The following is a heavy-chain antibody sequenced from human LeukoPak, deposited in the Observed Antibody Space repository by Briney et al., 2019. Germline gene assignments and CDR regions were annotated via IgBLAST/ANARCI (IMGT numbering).Heavy chain of an antibody. CDR3: ARIPVAKTFDY. V-gene: IGHV4-61*01. Sequence: SETLSLTCTVSGGSVSSNSYYWSWVRQPPGKGLEWIGFIDYTGSANYNPSLKSRDTISLDTSKNQFSVKVMSVTAADTAVYYCARIPVAKTFDYWGQGTLVTVSS. CDR1: GGSVSSNSYY. D-gene: IGHD6-19*01. CDR2: IDYTGSA. J-gene: IGHJ4*02.